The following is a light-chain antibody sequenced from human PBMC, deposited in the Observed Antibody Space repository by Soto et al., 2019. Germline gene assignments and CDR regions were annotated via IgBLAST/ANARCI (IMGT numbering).Light chain of an antibody. J-gene: IGLJ2*01. CDR3: CSYAGSSTLV. Sequence: QSALTQPASVSGAPGQSITISCTGTSSDVGSYNLVSWYQQHPGKAPKLMIYEGSKRPSGVSNRFSGSKSGTTASLTISGVQAEDEDDYYCCSYAGSSTLVFGGGTKLTVL. V-gene: IGLV2-23*01. CDR2: EGS. CDR1: SSDVGSYNL.